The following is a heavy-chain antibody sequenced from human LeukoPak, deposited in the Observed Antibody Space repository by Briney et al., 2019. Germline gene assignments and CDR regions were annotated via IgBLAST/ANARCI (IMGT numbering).Heavy chain of an antibody. CDR2: ISYDGSNK. D-gene: IGHD4-17*01. J-gene: IGHJ6*02. CDR1: GFTFSSYA. CDR3: AREQLYGDYYYYGMDV. Sequence: PGGSLRLSCAASGFTFSSYAMHWVRQAPGKGLEWVAVISYDGSNKYYADSVKGRFTISRDNSKNTLYLQMNSLRAEDTAVYYCAREQLYGDYYYYGMDVWGQGTTVTVSS. V-gene: IGHV3-30-3*01.